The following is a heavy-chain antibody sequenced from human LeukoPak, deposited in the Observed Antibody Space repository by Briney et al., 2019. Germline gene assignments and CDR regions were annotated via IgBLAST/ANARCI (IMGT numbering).Heavy chain of an antibody. CDR1: GDSVSTNSAA. Sequence: SQTLTHTCAISGDSVSTNSAAWNWIRQSPSRGLEWLGRTYYRSKWSHDYAPSVQSRITINPDTSKNQFSLHLNSVTPEDTAVYYCARGSRDFVCWGEGWLVTVSS. J-gene: IGHJ4*02. CDR2: TYYRSKWSH. D-gene: IGHD2-21*02. CDR3: ARGSRDFVC. V-gene: IGHV6-1*01.